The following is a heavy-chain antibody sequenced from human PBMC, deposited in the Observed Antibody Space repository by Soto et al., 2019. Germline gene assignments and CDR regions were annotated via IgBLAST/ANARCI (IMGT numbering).Heavy chain of an antibody. Sequence: GESLKISCKGSGYSFISYWITWVRQMPGKGLEWMGRIDPSDSYTNYSPSFQGHVTISADKSISTAYLQWNSLKASDTAMYYCARLSFYSDSSGQNSFDFSGTGTLVTLSS. CDR3: ARLSFYSDSSGQNSFDF. V-gene: IGHV5-10-1*01. D-gene: IGHD3-22*01. CDR2: IDPSDSYT. J-gene: IGHJ3*01. CDR1: GYSFISYW.